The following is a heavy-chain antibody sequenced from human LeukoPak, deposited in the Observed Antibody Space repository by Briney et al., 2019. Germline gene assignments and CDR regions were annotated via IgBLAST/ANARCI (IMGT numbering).Heavy chain of an antibody. CDR3: ASHRGVTAAFDI. CDR1: GGSFSGYY. CDR2: INHSGST. V-gene: IGHV4-34*01. D-gene: IGHD3-10*01. J-gene: IGHJ3*02. Sequence: SETLSLTRAVYGGSFSGYYWSWIRQPPGKGLEWIGEINHSGSTNFNPSLKSRVTISVDTSKNQFSLKLSSVTAADTAVYYCASHRGVTAAFDIWGQGTMVTVSS.